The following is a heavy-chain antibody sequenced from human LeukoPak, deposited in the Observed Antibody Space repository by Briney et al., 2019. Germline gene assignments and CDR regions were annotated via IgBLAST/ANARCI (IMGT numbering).Heavy chain of an antibody. J-gene: IGHJ6*04. V-gene: IGHV4-34*01. D-gene: IGHD3-10*01. CDR2: INHSGST. CDR3: ARGAYYYGSGSSVSSGMDV. Sequence: SETLSLTCAVYGGPFSGYYWSWIRQPPGKGLEWIGEINHSGSTNYNPSLKSRVTISVDTSKNQFSLKLSSVTAADTAVYYCARGAYYYGSGSSVSSGMDVWGKGTTVTVSS. CDR1: GGPFSGYY.